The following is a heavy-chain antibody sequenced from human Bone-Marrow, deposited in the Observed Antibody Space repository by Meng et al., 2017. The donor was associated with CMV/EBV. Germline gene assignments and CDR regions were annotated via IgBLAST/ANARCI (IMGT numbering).Heavy chain of an antibody. CDR1: GFTFSNSA. J-gene: IGHJ4*02. D-gene: IGHD2-21*01. Sequence: GESLKISCAASGFTFSNSAMTWVRQAPGKGLEWVSAISGSGHSRYYADSVKGRFTISRDNSKNTLNLQLNSLRAEDTAVYYCAKLFILWPSSYSDYWGRGTLVTVSS. CDR2: ISGSGHSR. V-gene: IGHV3-23*01. CDR3: AKLFILWPSSYSDY.